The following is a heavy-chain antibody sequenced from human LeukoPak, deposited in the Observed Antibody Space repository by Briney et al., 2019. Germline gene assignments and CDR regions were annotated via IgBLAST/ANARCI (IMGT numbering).Heavy chain of an antibody. J-gene: IGHJ6*02. CDR2: INPNSGGT. V-gene: IGHV1-2*02. D-gene: IGHD2-2*01. CDR1: GYTFTGYY. Sequence: ASVKVSCKASGYTFTGYYMHWVRQAPGQGLEWMGWINPNSGGTNYAQKFQGRVTTTRDTSISTAYMELSRLRSDDTAVYYCAREFVVVVPAATYYYYGMDVWGQGTTVTVSS. CDR3: AREFVVVVPAATYYYYGMDV.